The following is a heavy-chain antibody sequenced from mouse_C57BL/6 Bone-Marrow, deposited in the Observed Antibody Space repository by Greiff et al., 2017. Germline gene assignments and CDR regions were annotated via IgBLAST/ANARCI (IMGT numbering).Heavy chain of an antibody. D-gene: IGHD1-1*01. J-gene: IGHJ2*01. Sequence: VQLKESGGGFVQPGGSLKLSCAASGFTFSSYGMSWVRQTPDKRRELVATINSNGGSTYYPDSVKGRFTISRDNAKNTLYLQMSSLKSEDTAMYYCARDHYGRSNWGQGTTLTVFS. CDR1: GFTFSSYG. CDR3: ARDHYGRSN. CDR2: INSNGGST. V-gene: IGHV5-6-3*01.